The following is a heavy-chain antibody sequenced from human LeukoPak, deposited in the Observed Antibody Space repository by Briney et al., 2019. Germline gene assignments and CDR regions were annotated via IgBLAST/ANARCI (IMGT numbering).Heavy chain of an antibody. J-gene: IGHJ4*02. V-gene: IGHV3-48*04. D-gene: IGHD3-22*01. CDR3: ASLSAYYYGGSGNSFDN. CDR1: GFTFSSYS. Sequence: GGSLRLSCAASGFTFSSYSMNWVRQAPGKGLEWVSYISGSGTTKYYADSVKGRFTVSRDNAKNSLYLQMNSLRAEDTAVYYCASLSAYYYGGSGNSFDNWGQGTLVTVSS. CDR2: ISGSGTTK.